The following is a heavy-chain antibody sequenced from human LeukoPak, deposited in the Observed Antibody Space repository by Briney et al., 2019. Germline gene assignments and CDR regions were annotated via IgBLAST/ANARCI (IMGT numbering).Heavy chain of an antibody. CDR1: GGTFSSYA. D-gene: IGHD3-10*01. Sequence: SVKVSCKASGGTFSSYAISWVRQAPGQGLEWMGGIIPIFGTANYAQKFQGRVTITTDESTSTAYIELSSLRSEDTAVYYCARGIYGSGSYYHPNYDYWGQGTLVTVSS. V-gene: IGHV1-69*05. J-gene: IGHJ4*02. CDR3: ARGIYGSGSYYHPNYDY. CDR2: IIPIFGTA.